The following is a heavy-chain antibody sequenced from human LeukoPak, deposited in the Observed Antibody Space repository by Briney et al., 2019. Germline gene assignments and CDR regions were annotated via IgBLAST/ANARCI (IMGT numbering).Heavy chain of an antibody. J-gene: IGHJ4*02. Sequence: TGGSLRLSCATAGFTFSDYPMNWIRQAPGKGLEWVSHINSRDSAAYYADSVKGRFTISRDNAKNSVYLQMNSLRAEDTAVYYCANSPNTWWSGAYYFDNWGQGTLVTVSS. V-gene: IGHV3-11*04. D-gene: IGHD2-8*02. CDR3: ANSPNTWWSGAYYFDN. CDR2: INSRDSAA. CDR1: GFTFSDYP.